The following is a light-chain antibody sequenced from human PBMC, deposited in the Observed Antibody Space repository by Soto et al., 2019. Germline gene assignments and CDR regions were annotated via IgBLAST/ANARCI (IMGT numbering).Light chain of an antibody. V-gene: IGKV3-15*01. CDR1: QSVSSN. Sequence: EIVMTPSPATLSVSPGARATLCCRASQSVSSNLAWYQQKPGQAPGLLIYGASTRATGIPARFSGSGSGTEFTLTISSLQSEDFAVYYCQQYNNWPPITFGQGTKVDIK. J-gene: IGKJ1*01. CDR3: QQYNNWPPIT. CDR2: GAS.